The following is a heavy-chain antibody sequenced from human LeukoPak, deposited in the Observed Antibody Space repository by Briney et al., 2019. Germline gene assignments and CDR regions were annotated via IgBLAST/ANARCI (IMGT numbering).Heavy chain of an antibody. CDR1: GFTFSSYS. V-gene: IGHV3-21*01. CDR2: ISSSSSYI. CDR3: ARDRRDGYINDY. D-gene: IGHD5-24*01. J-gene: IGHJ4*02. Sequence: GGSLRLSCAASGFTFSSYSMNWVRQAPGKGLEWVSSISSSSSYIYYADSVKGRFTISRDNAKNSLYLQMNSLRAEDTAEYYCARDRRDGYINDYWGQGTLVTVSS.